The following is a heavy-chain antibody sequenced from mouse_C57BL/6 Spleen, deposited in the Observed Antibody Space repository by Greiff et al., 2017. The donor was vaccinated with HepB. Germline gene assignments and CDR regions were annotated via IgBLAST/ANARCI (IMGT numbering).Heavy chain of an antibody. CDR2: IDPENGDT. J-gene: IGHJ4*01. D-gene: IGHD1-1*01. CDR1: GFNIKDDY. Sequence: VQLKESGAELVRPGASVKLSCTASGFNIKDDYMHWVKQRPEQGLEWIGWIDPENGDTEYASKFQGKATITADTSSNTAYLQLSSLTSEDTAVYYCTTSTTGAMDYWGQGTSVTVSS. V-gene: IGHV14-4*01. CDR3: TTSTTGAMDY.